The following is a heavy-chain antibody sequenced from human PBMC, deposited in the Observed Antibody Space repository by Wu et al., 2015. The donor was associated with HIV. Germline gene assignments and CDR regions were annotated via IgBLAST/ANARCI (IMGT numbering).Heavy chain of an antibody. CDR3: ARVGIGRFCNGSSCYLDS. D-gene: IGHD2-2*01. J-gene: IGHJ5*01. CDR1: GYFFSEFY. CDR2: LSGYNPKT. Sequence: QVQLVQSGPEVKESGASVKVSCKGSGYFFSEFYTHWVRQAPGHGPEWMGGLSGYNPKTNYTQRSEGRITLTTDTSTNTAYMELRSLRFDDTAVYYCARVGIGRFCNGSSCYLDSWGQGSQVTVSS. V-gene: IGHV1-18*01.